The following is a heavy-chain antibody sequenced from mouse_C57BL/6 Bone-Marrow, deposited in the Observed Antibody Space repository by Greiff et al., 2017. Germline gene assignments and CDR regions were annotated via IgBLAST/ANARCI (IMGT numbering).Heavy chain of an antibody. CDR3: ARRSYFDY. J-gene: IGHJ2*01. Sequence: QVQLQQPGAELVRPGSSVKLSCKASGYTFTSYWMDWVKQRPGQGLEWIGNIYPSDSETHYNQKFKDKATLTVDKSSSTAYLQLSSLTSEDSAVYYCARRSYFDYWGQGTTLTVSS. CDR1: GYTFTSYW. V-gene: IGHV1-61*01. CDR2: IYPSDSET.